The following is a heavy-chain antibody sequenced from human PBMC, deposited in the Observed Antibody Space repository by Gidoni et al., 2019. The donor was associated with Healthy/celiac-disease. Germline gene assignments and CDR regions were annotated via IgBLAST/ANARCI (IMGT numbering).Heavy chain of an antibody. CDR1: GYTFTSYA. J-gene: IGHJ6*02. Sequence: QVQLVQSGAEVKKPGASVKVSCKASGYTFTSYAMHWVRQAPGQRLGWMGWINAGNGNTKYSQKFQGRVTITRDTSASTAYMELSSLRSEDTAVYYCASGYVLRYFDWSLPDKHWGQGTTVTVSS. V-gene: IGHV1-3*01. CDR3: ASGYVLRYFDWSLPDKH. CDR2: INAGNGNT. D-gene: IGHD3-9*01.